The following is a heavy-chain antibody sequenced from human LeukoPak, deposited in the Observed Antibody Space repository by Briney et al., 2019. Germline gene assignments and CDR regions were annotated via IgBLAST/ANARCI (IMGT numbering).Heavy chain of an antibody. D-gene: IGHD6-19*01. J-gene: IGHJ4*02. CDR2: INWNGGST. V-gene: IGHV3-20*04. CDR3: SRDRSTVAGIDY. CDR1: GFTFDDYG. Sequence: PGGSLRLSCAASGFTFDDYGMSWVRQAPGKGLEWVSGINWNGGSTGYADSVKGRFTISRDNAKNSLYLQMNSLRAEDTAVYYCSRDRSTVAGIDYWGQGTLVTVSS.